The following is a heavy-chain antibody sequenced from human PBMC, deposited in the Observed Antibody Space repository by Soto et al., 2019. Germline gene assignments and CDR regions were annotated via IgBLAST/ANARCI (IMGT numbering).Heavy chain of an antibody. J-gene: IGHJ6*02. Sequence: PAGSLRLSCAASEFTFDKYYMTWVRQAPGKGPEWVANIKPDGSEQYYVDSVKGRFTISRDNANNSLHLQMNSLRAEDTAVYFCARGNWNYSYGFDVWGQGTTVTVSS. CDR2: IKPDGSEQ. D-gene: IGHD1-20*01. V-gene: IGHV3-7*01. CDR1: EFTFDKYY. CDR3: ARGNWNYSYGFDV.